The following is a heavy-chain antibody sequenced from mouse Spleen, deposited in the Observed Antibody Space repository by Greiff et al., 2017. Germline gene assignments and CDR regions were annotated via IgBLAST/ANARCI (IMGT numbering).Heavy chain of an antibody. Sequence: QVHVKQSGAELVRPGASVTLSCKASGYTFTDYEMHWVKQTPVHGLEWIGAIDPETGGTAYNQKFKGKAILTADKSSSTAYMELRSLTSEDSAVYYCTNYGSSEYYFDYWGQGTTLTVSS. D-gene: IGHD1-1*01. J-gene: IGHJ2*01. CDR3: TNYGSSEYYFDY. V-gene: IGHV1-15*01. CDR2: IDPETGGT. CDR1: GYTFTDYE.